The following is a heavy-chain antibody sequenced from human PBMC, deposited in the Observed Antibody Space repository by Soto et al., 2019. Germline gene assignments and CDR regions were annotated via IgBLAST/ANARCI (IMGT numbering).Heavy chain of an antibody. CDR2: IKHDTSEA. D-gene: IGHD3-16*02. V-gene: IGHV3-7*03. CDR3: ARDGLLFSGPYRPSRFDY. J-gene: IGHJ4*02. CDR1: GFKFSDYW. Sequence: GGSLRLACAASGFKFSDYWMSWVRQAPGKGLEWVGNIKHDTSEAHYADSVKGRFTITRDNIKNFLFLQMNGLRSDDTASYYCARDGLLFSGPYRPSRFDYWGLGTLVTVSS.